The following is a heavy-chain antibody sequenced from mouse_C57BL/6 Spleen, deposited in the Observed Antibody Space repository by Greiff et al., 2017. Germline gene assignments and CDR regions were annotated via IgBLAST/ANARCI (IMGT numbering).Heavy chain of an antibody. CDR3: ASYGRSCRDYAMDY. D-gene: IGHD1-1*01. V-gene: IGHV1-80*01. CDR2: IYPGDGDT. CDR1: GYAFSSYW. J-gene: IGHJ4*01. Sequence: VQLQQSGAELVKPGSSVKISCKASGYAFSSYWMNWVKQRPGKGLEWIGQIYPGDGDTNYNGKFKGKATLTADKSSSTAYMQLSSLTSEDSAVYFCASYGRSCRDYAMDYWGQGTSGTVSS.